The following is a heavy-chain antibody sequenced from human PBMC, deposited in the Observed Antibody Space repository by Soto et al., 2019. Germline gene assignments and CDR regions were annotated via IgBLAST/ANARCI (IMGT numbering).Heavy chain of an antibody. CDR1: GFTFSSYA. D-gene: IGHD3-16*01. J-gene: IGHJ4*02. CDR2: ISGSGGGT. Sequence: EVQLLESGGGLVQPGGSLRLSCAASGFTFSSYAMSWVRQAPGKGLEWVSAISGSGGGTYYADSVKGRFTISRDNSQNTLYLQKNSLRAEDTAVYYSAKAPYGVTFPFDYWGQGTLVTASS. V-gene: IGHV3-23*01. CDR3: AKAPYGVTFPFDY.